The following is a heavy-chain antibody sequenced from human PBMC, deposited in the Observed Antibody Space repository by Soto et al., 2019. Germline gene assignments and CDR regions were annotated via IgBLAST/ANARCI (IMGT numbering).Heavy chain of an antibody. J-gene: IGHJ6*02. CDR1: GGSISSDC. CDR2: IYYSGST. D-gene: IGHD6-19*01. Sequence: PPETVSLTCNVSGGSISSDCLSWIVQPPGKELEWIGYIYYSGSTNYNPSLKSRVTISVDTSKNQFSLKLSSVTAADTAVYYCARFNPQWLVPGGYYYGMDVWGQGTTVTVS. V-gene: IGHV4-59*01. CDR3: ARFNPQWLVPGGYYYGMDV.